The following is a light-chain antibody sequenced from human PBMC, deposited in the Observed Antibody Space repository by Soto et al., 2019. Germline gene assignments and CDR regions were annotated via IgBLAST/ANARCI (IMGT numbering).Light chain of an antibody. J-gene: IGLJ2*01. CDR3: SSYTSSSTRV. CDR2: EVS. CDR1: SSDVGGYNY. Sequence: QSALTQPASVSGSPGQSITISCTGTSSDVGGYNYVPWYQQHPGKAPKLMIYEVSNRPSGVSNRFSGSNSGNTASLPISGLQAEDEDDYYCSSYTSSSTRVFGGGTKLTVL. V-gene: IGLV2-14*01.